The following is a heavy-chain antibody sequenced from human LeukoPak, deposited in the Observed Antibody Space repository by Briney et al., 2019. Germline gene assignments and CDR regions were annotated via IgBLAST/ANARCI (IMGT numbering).Heavy chain of an antibody. CDR3: ARSYGTVPNFDY. CDR2: ISSRSNYI. J-gene: IGHJ4*02. V-gene: IGHV3-21*01. Sequence: GGSLRLSCAASGFTFRSYTLNWVRQAPGKGLEWVSSISSRSNYIYYADSVKGRFTISRDNAKNSLYLQMNSLRAEDTAIYYCARSYGTVPNFDYWGQGTLVTVSS. CDR1: GFTFRSYT. D-gene: IGHD1-26*01.